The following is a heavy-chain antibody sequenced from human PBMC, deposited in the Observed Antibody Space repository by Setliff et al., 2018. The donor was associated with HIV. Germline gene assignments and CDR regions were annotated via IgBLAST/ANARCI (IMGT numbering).Heavy chain of an antibody. V-gene: IGHV4-59*11. CDR3: AREMATRFDAFDI. J-gene: IGHJ3*02. Sequence: SETLSLTCTVPGGSISSHYWSWIRQPPGKGLEWIGYIYYTGSTNYNPSLKSRVTISLDTSKNQFSLRLSSVTAADTAVYYCAREMATRFDAFDIWGQGTMVTVSS. CDR1: GGSISSHY. D-gene: IGHD5-12*01. CDR2: IYYTGST.